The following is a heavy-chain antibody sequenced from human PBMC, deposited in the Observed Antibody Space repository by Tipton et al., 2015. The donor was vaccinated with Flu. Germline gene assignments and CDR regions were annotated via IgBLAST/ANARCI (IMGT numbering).Heavy chain of an antibody. CDR2: TYYRSKWYN. V-gene: IGHV6-1*01. CDR3: ARDGRQELRRDYYYYYGMDV. Sequence: GLVKPSQTLSLTCAISGDSVSSNSAAWNWIRQSPSRGLEWLGRTYYRSKWYNDYAVSVKSRITINPDTSKNQFSLQLNSVTPEDTAVYYCARDGRQELRRDYYYYYGMDVWGQGTTVTVSS. J-gene: IGHJ6*02. D-gene: IGHD1-7*01. CDR1: GDSVSSNSAA.